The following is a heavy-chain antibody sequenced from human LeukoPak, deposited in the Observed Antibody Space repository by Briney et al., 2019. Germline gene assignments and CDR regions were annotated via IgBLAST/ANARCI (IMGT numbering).Heavy chain of an antibody. CDR3: ARDRTYYYGSGSYPSWFDP. CDR2: IYTSGST. V-gene: IGHV4-4*07. CDR1: GNSFGNYY. D-gene: IGHD3-10*01. Sequence: SETLSLTCTVSGNSFGNYYWSWIRQPAGKGLEWIGRIYTSGSTNYNPSLKSRVTMSVDTSKNQFSLKLSSVTAADTAVYYCARDRTYYYGSGSYPSWFDPWGQGTLVTVSS. J-gene: IGHJ5*02.